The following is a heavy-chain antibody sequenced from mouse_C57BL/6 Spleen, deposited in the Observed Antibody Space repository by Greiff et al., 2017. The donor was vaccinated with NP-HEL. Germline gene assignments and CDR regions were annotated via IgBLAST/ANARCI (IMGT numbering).Heavy chain of an antibody. CDR3: AKGGSSYAY. J-gene: IGHJ3*01. D-gene: IGHD1-1*01. Sequence: QAQLQQPGAELVRPGTSVKLSCKASGYTFTSYWMHWVKQRPGQGLEWIGVIDPSDSYTNYNQKFKGKATLTVDTSSSTAYMQLSSLTSEDSAVYYCAKGGSSYAYWGQGTLVTVSA. CDR1: GYTFTSYW. CDR2: IDPSDSYT. V-gene: IGHV1-59*01.